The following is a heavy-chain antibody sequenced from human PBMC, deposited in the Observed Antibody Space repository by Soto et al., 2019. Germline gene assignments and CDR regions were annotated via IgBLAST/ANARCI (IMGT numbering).Heavy chain of an antibody. V-gene: IGHV3-30*18. D-gene: IGHD2-2*02. CDR1: GFTFSSYG. CDR3: AKDCSSTSCYTCYYYYGMDV. Sequence: GGSLRLSCAASGFTFSSYGMHWVRQAPGKGLEWVAVISYDGSNKYYADSVKGRFTISRDNSKNTLYLQMNSLRAEDTAVYYCAKDCSSTSCYTCYYYYGMDVWGQGTTVTVSS. CDR2: ISYDGSNK. J-gene: IGHJ6*02.